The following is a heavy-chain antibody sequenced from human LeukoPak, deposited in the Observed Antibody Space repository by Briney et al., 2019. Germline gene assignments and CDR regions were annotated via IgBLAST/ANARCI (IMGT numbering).Heavy chain of an antibody. CDR1: GFTFSNYW. CDR2: IKQDGSDK. Sequence: PGGSLRLSCAASGFTFSNYWMSWVRQGPGKGLEWVANIKQDGSDKYYVDSVKGRFTISRDNAKNSLYLQMNSLRADDTAVYYCAREFNWNSDFWGQGTLVTVSS. D-gene: IGHD1-7*01. V-gene: IGHV3-7*01. CDR3: AREFNWNSDF. J-gene: IGHJ4*02.